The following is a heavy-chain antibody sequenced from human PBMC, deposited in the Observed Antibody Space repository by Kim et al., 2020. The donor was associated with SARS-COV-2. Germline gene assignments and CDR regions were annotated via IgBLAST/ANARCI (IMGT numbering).Heavy chain of an antibody. D-gene: IGHD3-10*01. Sequence: GGSLRLSCAASGFTFSSYDMHWVRQATGKGLEWVSAIGTAGDPYYPGSVKGRFTISRENAKNSLYLQMNSLRAGDTAVYYCARGRIGANIKWFGELLPPHPFDYWGQGTLVTVSS. J-gene: IGHJ4*02. CDR1: GFTFSSYD. CDR2: IGTAGDP. CDR3: ARGRIGANIKWFGELLPPHPFDY. V-gene: IGHV3-13*05.